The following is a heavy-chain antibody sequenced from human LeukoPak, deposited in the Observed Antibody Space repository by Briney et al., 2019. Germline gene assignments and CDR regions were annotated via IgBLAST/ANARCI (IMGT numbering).Heavy chain of an antibody. CDR3: TTTTYYYDSSGYYPLY. D-gene: IGHD3-22*01. CDR1: GSTFSNAW. J-gene: IGHJ4*02. CDR2: IKSKTDGGTT. V-gene: IGHV3-15*01. Sequence: PGGSLRLSCAASGSTFSNAWMSWVRQAPGKGLEWVGRIKSKTDGGTTDYAAPVKGRFTISRDDSKNTLYLQMNSLKTEDTAVYYCTTTTYYYDSSGYYPLYWGQGTLVTVSS.